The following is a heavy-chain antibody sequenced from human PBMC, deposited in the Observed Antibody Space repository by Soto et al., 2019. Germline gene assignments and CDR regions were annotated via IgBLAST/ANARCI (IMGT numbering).Heavy chain of an antibody. V-gene: IGHV3-23*01. CDR2: ISGSGGST. CDR1: GFTFSSYA. D-gene: IGHD6-25*01. CDR3: AKGYTAPTYYFDY. Sequence: GGSVRLSCAASGFTFSSYAMSWVRQAPGKGLEWVSAISGSGGSTYYADSVKGRFTISRDNSKNTLYLQMNSLRAEDTAVYYCAKGYTAPTYYFDYWGQGTLVTVSS. J-gene: IGHJ4*02.